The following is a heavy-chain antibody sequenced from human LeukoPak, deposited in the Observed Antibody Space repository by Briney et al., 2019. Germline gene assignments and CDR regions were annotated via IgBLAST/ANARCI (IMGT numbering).Heavy chain of an antibody. CDR2: IYTSRST. Sequence: SETLSLTCTVSGGSISSYSWSWIRQPARHGLEWIGRIYTSRSTNYTPSLKSRVTMSVDTSKNHFSLKLSSVTAADTAVYYCARDDRWELYDWGQGSLVTVYS. V-gene: IGHV4-4*07. CDR1: GGSISSYS. D-gene: IGHD1-26*01. CDR3: ARDDRWELYD. J-gene: IGHJ4*02.